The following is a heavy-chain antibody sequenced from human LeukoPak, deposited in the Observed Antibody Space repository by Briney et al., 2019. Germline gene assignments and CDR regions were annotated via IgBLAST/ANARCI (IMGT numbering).Heavy chain of an antibody. V-gene: IGHV1-18*01. CDR2: ISAYNGNT. J-gene: IGHJ1*01. D-gene: IGHD4-11*01. CDR1: GYTFTSYG. CDR3: ARSLLFSKFPYFQH. Sequence: GASVKVSCKASGYTFTSYGISWVRQAPGQGLEWMGWISAYNGNTNYAQKLQGRVTMTTDTSTSTAYMELRSLRSDDTAVYYCARSLLFSKFPYFQHWGQGTLVTVSS.